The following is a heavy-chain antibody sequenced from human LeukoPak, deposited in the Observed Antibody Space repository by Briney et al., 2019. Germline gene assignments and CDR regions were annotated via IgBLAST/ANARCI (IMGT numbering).Heavy chain of an antibody. CDR2: IKPDGHET. Sequence: GGSLRLSCAASGFTFGTYWMSWVRQAPGKGLEWVANIKPDGHETYYVDSVEGRFTISRDNAKNSLYLHTNSLRAEDTAIYYCVRAGTSGWDYYNYAMDVWGQGNTVTVSS. J-gene: IGHJ6*02. CDR3: VRAGTSGWDYYNYAMDV. D-gene: IGHD6-19*01. CDR1: GFTFGTYW. V-gene: IGHV3-7*01.